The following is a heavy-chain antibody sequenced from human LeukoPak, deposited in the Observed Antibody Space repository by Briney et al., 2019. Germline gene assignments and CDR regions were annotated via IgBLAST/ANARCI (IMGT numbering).Heavy chain of an antibody. CDR3: AKDGSGYYYYYYYMDV. CDR2: ISWNSSSI. CDR1: GFTFDDYA. J-gene: IGHJ6*03. Sequence: GRSLRLSCAASGFTFDDYAMHWVRQAPGKGLEWVSGISWNSSSIGYADSVKGRFTISRDNAKNSLYLQMNSLRAEDTALYYCAKDGSGYYYYYYYMDVWGKGTTVTVSS. V-gene: IGHV3-9*01. D-gene: IGHD3-22*01.